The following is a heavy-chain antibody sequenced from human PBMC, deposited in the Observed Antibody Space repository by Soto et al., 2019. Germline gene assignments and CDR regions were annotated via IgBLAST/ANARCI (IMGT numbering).Heavy chain of an antibody. CDR3: AREQLGGIDY. D-gene: IGHD6-13*01. V-gene: IGHV4-59*01. Sequence: PSETLSLTCTVSGGSISSYYWSWIRQPPGKGLEWIGYIYYSGGTNYNPSLKSRVTISVDTSKNQFSLKLSSVTAADTAVYYCAREQLGGIDYWGLGALVTVSS. CDR1: GGSISSYY. CDR2: IYYSGGT. J-gene: IGHJ4*02.